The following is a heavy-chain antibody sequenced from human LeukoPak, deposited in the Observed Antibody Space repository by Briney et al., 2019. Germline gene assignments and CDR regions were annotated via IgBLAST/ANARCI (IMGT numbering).Heavy chain of an antibody. D-gene: IGHD3-3*01. Sequence: ASVKVSCKASGGTFSSYAISWVRQAPGQGLEWMGRIIPIFGTANYAQKFQGRVTITTDESTSTAYMELSSLRSEGTAVYYCARGPLHDFWSGYLDYWGQGTLVTVPS. J-gene: IGHJ4*02. CDR1: GGTFSSYA. CDR2: IIPIFGTA. V-gene: IGHV1-69*05. CDR3: ARGPLHDFWSGYLDY.